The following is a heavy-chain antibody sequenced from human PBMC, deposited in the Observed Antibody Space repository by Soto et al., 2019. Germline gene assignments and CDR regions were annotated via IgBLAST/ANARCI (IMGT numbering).Heavy chain of an antibody. J-gene: IGHJ5*02. V-gene: IGHV1-3*01. Sequence: ASVKVSCKASGYTFTCYAMHWVRQAPGQRLEWMGWINAGNGNTKYSQKFQGRVTITRDTSASTAYMELNSLRAEDTAVYYCAKDFTGPLAFDPWGQGTLVTVSS. CDR1: GYTFTCYA. CDR2: INAGNGNT. CDR3: AKDFTGPLAFDP.